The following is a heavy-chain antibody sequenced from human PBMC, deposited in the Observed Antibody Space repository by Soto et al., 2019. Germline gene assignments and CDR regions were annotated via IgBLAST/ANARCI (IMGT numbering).Heavy chain of an antibody. CDR1: GGTFSSYT. V-gene: IGHV1-69*02. J-gene: IGHJ6*02. Sequence: QVQLVQSGAEVKKPGSSVKVSCKASGGTFSSYTISWVRQAPAQGLECMGRIIPMLNITNYAQKFQGRVTITADKSTTTAYMELSSLRSEDTAVYYCARKTSHYGTDVWGQGTTVTVSS. CDR3: ARKTSHYGTDV. CDR2: IIPMLNIT.